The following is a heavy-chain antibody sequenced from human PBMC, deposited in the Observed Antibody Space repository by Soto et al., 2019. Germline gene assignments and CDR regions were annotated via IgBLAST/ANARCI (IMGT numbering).Heavy chain of an antibody. CDR1: GGSISSYY. D-gene: IGHD5-12*01. CDR3: ARARGMATIVGYYYYGMDV. V-gene: IGHV4-59*01. J-gene: IGHJ6*02. CDR2: IYYSGST. Sequence: NPSETLSLTCTVSGGSISSYYWSWIRQPPGKGLEWIGYIYYSGSTNYNPSLKSRVTISVDTSKNQFSLKLSSVTAADTAVYYCARARGMATIVGYYYYGMDVWGQGTTVTVSS.